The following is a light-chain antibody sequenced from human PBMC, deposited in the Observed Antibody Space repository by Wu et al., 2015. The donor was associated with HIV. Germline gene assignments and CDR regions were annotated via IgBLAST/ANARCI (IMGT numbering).Light chain of an antibody. CDR3: QKYNTAPII. Sequence: DIQMTQSPSSLSASVGGRVTVTCRASQGIDNHLAWYQQKPGKVPTLLIHTASTLQSGVPARFSGSGSGTHFTLTINSLQPEDVATYFCQKYNTAPIIFGPGTKVNIK. CDR1: QGIDNH. J-gene: IGKJ3*01. CDR2: TAS. V-gene: IGKV1-27*01.